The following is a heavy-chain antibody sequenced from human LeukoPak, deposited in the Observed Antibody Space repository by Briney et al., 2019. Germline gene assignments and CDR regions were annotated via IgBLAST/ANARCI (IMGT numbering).Heavy chain of an antibody. CDR1: GFIFSTYG. CDR2: TWYDGSDR. D-gene: IGHD6-13*01. J-gene: IGHJ4*02. V-gene: IGHV3-33*01. Sequence: GGSLRLSCAASGFIFSTYGMHWVRQAPGKGLEWVAVTWYDGSDRSYADSVKGRFTISRDNSKNTLYLQMNSLRGGDTAVYYCARGGGMTWYGFDFWGQGTLVTVSS. CDR3: ARGGGMTWYGFDF.